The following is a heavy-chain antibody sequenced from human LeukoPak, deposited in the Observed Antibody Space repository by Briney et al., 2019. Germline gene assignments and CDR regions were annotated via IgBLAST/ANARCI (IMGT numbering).Heavy chain of an antibody. D-gene: IGHD2-2*01. J-gene: IGHJ6*02. V-gene: IGHV3-7*01. CDR3: ARAGRHCSSTSCYEFAFYYYGMDV. CDR1: GFTFSSYW. Sequence: GGSLRLSCAASGFTFSSYWMTWVRQAPGKGLEWVANIKQDGSEKYYVDSVKGRFTISRDNSKNTLYLQMNSLRAEDTAVYYCARAGRHCSSTSCYEFAFYYYGMDVWGQGTTVTVSS. CDR2: IKQDGSEK.